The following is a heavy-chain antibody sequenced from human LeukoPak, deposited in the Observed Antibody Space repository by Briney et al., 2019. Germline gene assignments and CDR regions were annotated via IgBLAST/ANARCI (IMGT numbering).Heavy chain of an antibody. D-gene: IGHD2-15*01. CDR2: IYTSGST. CDR3: ARHGDCSGGSCFQNWFDP. Sequence: SETLSLTCTASGGSISSYYWSWIRQPPGKGLEWIGYIYTSGSTNYNPSLKSRVTISVDTSKNQFSLKLSSVTAADTAVYYCARHGDCSGGSCFQNWFDPWGQGTLVTVSS. V-gene: IGHV4-4*09. CDR1: GGSISSYY. J-gene: IGHJ5*02.